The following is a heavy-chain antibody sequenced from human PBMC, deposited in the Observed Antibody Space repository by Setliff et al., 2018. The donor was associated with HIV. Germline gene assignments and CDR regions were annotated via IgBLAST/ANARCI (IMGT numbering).Heavy chain of an antibody. CDR1: GYTFTDYF. Sequence: ASVKVSCKASGYTFTDYFMHWVRQAPGQGLEWMGRMNPNSGNTEYAQQFQGRVTMTRNTSISTAYMELSSLRSEDTAVYYCATDAYHDSLTGPTPGAFDIWGQGTMVTVSS. J-gene: IGHJ3*02. CDR2: MNPNSGNT. CDR3: ATDAYHDSLTGPTPGAFDI. D-gene: IGHD3-9*01. V-gene: IGHV1-8*02.